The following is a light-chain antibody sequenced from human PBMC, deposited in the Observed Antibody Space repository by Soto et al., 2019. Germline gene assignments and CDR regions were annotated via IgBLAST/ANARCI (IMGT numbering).Light chain of an antibody. CDR3: CSYAGSSTDYV. CDR1: SSDVGSYNL. Sequence: QSALTQPASVSGSPGQSITISCTGTSSDVGSYNLVSWYQQHPGKAPKLMIYEGSKRPSGVPNRFSGSKSGNTASLTISGLQAEDEADYYCCSYAGSSTDYVFGTGTKLTVL. CDR2: EGS. J-gene: IGLJ1*01. V-gene: IGLV2-23*01.